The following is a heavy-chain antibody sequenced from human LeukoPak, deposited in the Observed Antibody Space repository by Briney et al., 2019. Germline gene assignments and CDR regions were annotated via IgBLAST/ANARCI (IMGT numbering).Heavy chain of an antibody. CDR1: GYTFTSYG. V-gene: IGHV1-8*03. CDR3: ARGDYGGNFWFDP. D-gene: IGHD4-23*01. Sequence: ASVKVSCKASGYTFTSYGINWVRQSTGQGLEWMGWMNPNSGNTGYAQKFQGRVTITRNTSISTAYMELSSLRPEDTAVYYCARGDYGGNFWFDPWGQGTLVTVSS. J-gene: IGHJ5*02. CDR2: MNPNSGNT.